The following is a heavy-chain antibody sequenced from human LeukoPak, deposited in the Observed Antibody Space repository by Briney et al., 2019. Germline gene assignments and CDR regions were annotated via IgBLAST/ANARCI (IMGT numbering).Heavy chain of an antibody. CDR2: INPNSGGT. Sequence: ASVKVSCKASGYTFTGYYMHWVRQAPGQGLEWMGWINPNSGGTNYAQKFQGRVTMTRDTSISTAYMELSRLRSDDTAVCYCAREGLNYDILTGYYLWYYYYMDVWGKGTTVTVSS. D-gene: IGHD3-9*01. J-gene: IGHJ6*03. V-gene: IGHV1-2*02. CDR3: AREGLNYDILTGYYLWYYYYMDV. CDR1: GYTFTGYY.